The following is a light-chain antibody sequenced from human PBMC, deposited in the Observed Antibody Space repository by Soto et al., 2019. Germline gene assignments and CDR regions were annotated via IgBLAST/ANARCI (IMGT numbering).Light chain of an antibody. Sequence: DIQMTQSPSSLSASVGDRVTITCRAGQTVTDYLNWYQHKPGKAPKLLIYSASTLQSGVPSRFSGSGSGTDFTLTVSSLEPEDFVLYFCQQRSVWPITFGQGTRLEIK. V-gene: IGKV1-39*01. CDR3: QQRSVWPIT. CDR1: QTVTDY. CDR2: SAS. J-gene: IGKJ5*01.